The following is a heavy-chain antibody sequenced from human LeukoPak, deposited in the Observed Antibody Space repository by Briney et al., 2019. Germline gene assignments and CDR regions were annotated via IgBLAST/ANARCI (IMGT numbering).Heavy chain of an antibody. V-gene: IGHV3-30-3*01. D-gene: IGHD3-22*01. CDR3: ARDYYDSFDY. Sequence: PGRSLRLSCAASGFTFSSYAMHWVRQAPGKGLEWVAVISYDGSNKYYADSVKGRFTISRDNSKNTLYLQMNSLRAEDTAVYYCARDYYDSFDYWGQGILVTVSS. CDR2: ISYDGSNK. J-gene: IGHJ4*02. CDR1: GFTFSSYA.